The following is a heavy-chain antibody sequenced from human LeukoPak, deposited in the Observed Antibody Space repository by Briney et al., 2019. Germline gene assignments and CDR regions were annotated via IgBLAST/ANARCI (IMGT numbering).Heavy chain of an antibody. V-gene: IGHV3-21*01. J-gene: IGHJ4*02. CDR1: GFTFSIYS. D-gene: IGHD3-10*01. CDR2: ITGNSNYI. CDR3: ARDRVSGSGSIDY. Sequence: GGSLRLSCEASGFTFSIYSINWVRQAPGKGLEWVSFITGNSNYIYYADSVKGRFTISRDNAKNSLYLQMNSLRVEDTAVYYCARDRVSGSGSIDYWGQGTLVTVSS.